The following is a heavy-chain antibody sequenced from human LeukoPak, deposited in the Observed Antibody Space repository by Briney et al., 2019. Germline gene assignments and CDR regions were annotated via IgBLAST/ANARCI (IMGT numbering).Heavy chain of an antibody. CDR3: ARASYGSGSYFPGIFDY. CDR2: IYYSGTA. J-gene: IGHJ4*02. D-gene: IGHD3-10*01. V-gene: IGHV4-39*07. Sequence: SETLSLTCTVSGGSISSGSYYWGWIRQPPGKGLEWIGSIYYSGTAYYNPSLKSRVTISVGTSKKQFSLKLSSVTAADTAVYYCARASYGSGSYFPGIFDYWGQGTLVTVSS. CDR1: GGSISSGSYY.